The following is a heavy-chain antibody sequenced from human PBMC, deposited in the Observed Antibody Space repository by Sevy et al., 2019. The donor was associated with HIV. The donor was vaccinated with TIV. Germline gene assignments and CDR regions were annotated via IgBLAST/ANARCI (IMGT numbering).Heavy chain of an antibody. V-gene: IGHV3-48*01. D-gene: IGHD6-19*01. Sequence: GGSLRLSCVASGFTFSSYSMNWVRQAPGKGLEWVSYISSSSDSSRTLYYAGSVKGRFSISRDNAKNSVHLQMTSLRVEDTYVYYCARPDLSGWYFDFWGHGTLVTVSS. CDR2: ISSSSDSSRTL. J-gene: IGHJ4*01. CDR3: ARPDLSGWYFDF. CDR1: GFTFSSYS.